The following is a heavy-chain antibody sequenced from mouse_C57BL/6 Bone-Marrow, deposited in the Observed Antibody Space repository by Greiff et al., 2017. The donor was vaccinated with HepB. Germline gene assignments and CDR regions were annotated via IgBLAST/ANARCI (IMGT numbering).Heavy chain of an antibody. D-gene: IGHD1-1*01. J-gene: IGHJ4*01. CDR2: IDPENGDT. V-gene: IGHV14-4*01. CDR3: ITTVVALYYYAMDY. CDR1: GFNIKDDY. Sequence: EVKVVESGAELVRPGASVKLSCTASGFNIKDDYMHWVKQRPEQGLEWIGWIDPENGDTEYASKFQGKATITADTSSNTAYLQLSSLTSEDTAVYYCITTVVALYYYAMDYWGQGTSVTVSS.